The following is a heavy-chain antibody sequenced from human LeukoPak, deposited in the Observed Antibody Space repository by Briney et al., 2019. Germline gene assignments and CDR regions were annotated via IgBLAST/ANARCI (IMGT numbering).Heavy chain of an antibody. CDR3: ARLFTMIVVEDAFDI. V-gene: IGHV4-59*08. CDR2: IYYSGST. CDR1: GGSISSYY. D-gene: IGHD3-22*01. Sequence: PSETLSLTCTVSGGSISSYYWSWIRQPPGKGLEWIGYIYYSGSTNYNPSLKSRVTISVDTSKNQFSLKLSSVTAADTAVYYCARLFTMIVVEDAFDIWGQGTMVTVSS. J-gene: IGHJ3*02.